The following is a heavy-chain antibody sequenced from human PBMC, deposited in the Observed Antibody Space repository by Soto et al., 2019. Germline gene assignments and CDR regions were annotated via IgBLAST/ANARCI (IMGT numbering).Heavy chain of an antibody. CDR3: ARDGYSFALNF. J-gene: IGHJ4*02. V-gene: IGHV3-53*01. CDR2: IDSDAKT. CDR1: GFSVSSYH. Sequence: GGSLRLSCAASGFSVSSYHMSWVRQAPGKGLEWVSGIDSDAKTFYADSVNDRFIISRDNSENTLFLQLNSLRAEDTAVYFCARDGYSFALNFWGPGTLVTVSS. D-gene: IGHD5-18*01.